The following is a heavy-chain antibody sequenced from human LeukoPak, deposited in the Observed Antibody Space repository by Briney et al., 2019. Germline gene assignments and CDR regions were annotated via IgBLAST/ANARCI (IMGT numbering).Heavy chain of an antibody. CDR3: ARGQEHRNYYDSSGYYDY. J-gene: IGHJ4*02. CDR2: IYNSGST. Sequence: SETLSLTCTVSGGSISSGGNYWSWIRQHPGKGLEWLVYIYNSGSTNYNPSLKSRVTISVDTSKNQFSLKLSSVTAADTAVYYCARGQEHRNYYDSSGYYDYWGQGTLVTVSS. CDR1: GGSISSGGNY. D-gene: IGHD3-22*01. V-gene: IGHV4-31*03.